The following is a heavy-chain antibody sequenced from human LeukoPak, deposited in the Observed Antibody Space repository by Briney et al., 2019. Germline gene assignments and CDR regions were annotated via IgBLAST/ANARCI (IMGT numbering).Heavy chain of an antibody. CDR2: ISYHGGDK. J-gene: IGHJ5*02. D-gene: IGHD4-17*01. CDR1: GFTFNNHA. CDR3: AKSYSWVTTSPWFDP. Sequence: PGRSLRLSCAAAGFTFNNHAMHWVRQAPGKGLEWVAVISYHGGDKYYADSVKGRFTISRDNSKNTLYLQMNSLRAEDTAVYYCAKSYSWVTTSPWFDPWGQGTLVTVSS. V-gene: IGHV3-30*04.